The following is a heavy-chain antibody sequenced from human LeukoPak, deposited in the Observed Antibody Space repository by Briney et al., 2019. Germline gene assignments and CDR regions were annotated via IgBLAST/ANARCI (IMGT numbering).Heavy chain of an antibody. Sequence: SETLSLTCAVSGGSISSGGYSWSWIRQPPGKGLEWIGYIYHSGSTYYNPSLKSRVTISVDRSKNQFSLKLSSVTAADTAVYYCARVAAPRRAFDPWGQGTLVTVSS. D-gene: IGHD6-13*01. J-gene: IGHJ5*02. V-gene: IGHV4-30-2*01. CDR3: ARVAAPRRAFDP. CDR2: IYHSGST. CDR1: GGSISSGGYS.